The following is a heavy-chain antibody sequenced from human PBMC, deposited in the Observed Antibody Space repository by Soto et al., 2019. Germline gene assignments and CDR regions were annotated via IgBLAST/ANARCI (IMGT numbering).Heavy chain of an antibody. CDR1: GYIFVNYG. D-gene: IGHD3-10*01. V-gene: IGHV1-18*01. CDR2: ISGYNGNA. J-gene: IGHJ5*02. Sequence: GASVKVSCKASGYIFVNYGITWVRQAPGQGLEWMGRISGYNGNANYAQKFQDRVTMTTDTSTNTAHLELRSLRSDDTAVYYCARADFYGSDIPAGWLDPWGQGTLVNVSS. CDR3: ARADFYGSDIPAGWLDP.